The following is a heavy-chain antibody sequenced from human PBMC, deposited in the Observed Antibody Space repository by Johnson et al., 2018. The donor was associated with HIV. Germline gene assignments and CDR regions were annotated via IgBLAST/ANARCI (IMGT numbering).Heavy chain of an antibody. Sequence: VQLVESGGGLVQPGRSLRLSCAASGFTFDDYAMHWVRQAPGKGLEWVSGISWNTGSIGYADSVTGRFPISSDNAKNALYLQMNSLRAEDTALYYCAKDREDIVVIPAVTGAFDIWGLGTMVTVSS. J-gene: IGHJ3*02. CDR2: ISWNTGSI. CDR1: GFTFDDYA. V-gene: IGHV3-9*01. CDR3: AKDREDIVVIPAVTGAFDI. D-gene: IGHD2-2*01.